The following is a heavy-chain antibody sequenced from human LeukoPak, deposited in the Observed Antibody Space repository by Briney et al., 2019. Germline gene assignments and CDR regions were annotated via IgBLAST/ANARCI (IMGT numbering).Heavy chain of an antibody. CDR2: ISSSSSYT. CDR3: ARSYYYGMDV. CDR1: GFTFSDYY. V-gene: IGHV3-11*06. J-gene: IGHJ6*02. Sequence: GGSLRLSCAASGFTFSDYYMSWIRQAPGRGLEWVSYISSSSSYTNYADSVKGRFTISRDNAKNSLYLQMNSLRAEDTAVYYCARSYYYGMDVWGQGTTVTVSS.